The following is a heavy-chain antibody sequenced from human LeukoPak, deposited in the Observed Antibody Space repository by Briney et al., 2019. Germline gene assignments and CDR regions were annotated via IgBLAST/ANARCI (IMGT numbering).Heavy chain of an antibody. J-gene: IGHJ3*02. CDR2: IGGSGGSGGST. Sequence: PGGSLRLSCAASGFTFSSYAMSWVRQAPGKGLEWGSVIGGSGGSGGSTYSADSVKGRFTISRDNSKNTLYLQMNSLRAEDTAVYYCAKIYYYDSSVYFPHDAFDIWGQGTMVTVSS. D-gene: IGHD3-22*01. CDR3: AKIYYYDSSVYFPHDAFDI. CDR1: GFTFSSYA. V-gene: IGHV3-23*01.